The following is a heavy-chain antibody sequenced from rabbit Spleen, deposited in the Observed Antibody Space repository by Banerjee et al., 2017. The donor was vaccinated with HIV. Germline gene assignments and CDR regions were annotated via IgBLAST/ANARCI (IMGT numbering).Heavy chain of an antibody. J-gene: IGHJ4*01. CDR3: ARDGAGGSYFGL. CDR2: IDPVFGIT. V-gene: IGHV1S47*01. D-gene: IGHD8-1*01. Sequence: QEQLVESGGGLVKPEGSLTLTCKASGFSFSDRDVMCWVRQAPGKGLQWIGYIDPVFGITYYANWVNGRFSISRENAQNTVFLQMTSLTAADTATYFCARDGAGGSYFGLWGPGTLVTVS. CDR1: GFSFSDRDV.